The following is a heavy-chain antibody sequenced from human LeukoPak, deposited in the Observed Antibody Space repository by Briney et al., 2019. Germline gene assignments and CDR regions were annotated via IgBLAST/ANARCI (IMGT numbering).Heavy chain of an antibody. CDR3: AKDGYYYDSSGYWGDV. J-gene: IGHJ6*02. D-gene: IGHD3-22*01. V-gene: IGHV3-23*01. CDR2: ISSGGGST. Sequence: GESLRLSCAASGFTFSNYAMSCVRQAPGKGLECVSTISSGGGSTYYADSVKGRFTISRDNSKNTLYLQMNSLRAEDTAVYYCAKDGYYYDSSGYWGDVWGQGTTVTVSS. CDR1: GFTFSNYA.